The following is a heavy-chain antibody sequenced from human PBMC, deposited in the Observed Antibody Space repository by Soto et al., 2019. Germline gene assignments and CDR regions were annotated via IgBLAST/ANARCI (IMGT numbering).Heavy chain of an antibody. CDR3: ARVGGAVAGYFDY. V-gene: IGHV1-46*03. D-gene: IGHD6-19*01. J-gene: IGHJ4*02. CDR2: INPSGGST. Sequence: QVQLVQSGAEVKKPGASVKVSCKASGYTFTSYYMHWVRQAPGQGLEWMGIINPSGGSTSYAQKFQGRGNMTRDTTTSTVYMELSRLRSEDTAVYYCARVGGAVAGYFDYWGQGTLVTVSS. CDR1: GYTFTSYY.